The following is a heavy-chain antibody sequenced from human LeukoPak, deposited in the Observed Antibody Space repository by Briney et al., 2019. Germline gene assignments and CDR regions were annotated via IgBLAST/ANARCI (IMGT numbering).Heavy chain of an antibody. J-gene: IGHJ4*02. Sequence: KPSETLSLTCAVYSGSFSGYYWSWIRQPPGKGLEWIGEINHSGSTNYNPSLKSRVTISVDTSKNQFSLKLSSVTAADTAVYYCARGPARGIAVTRYWGQGTLVTVSS. CDR2: INHSGST. CDR3: ARGPARGIAVTRY. CDR1: SGSFSGYY. D-gene: IGHD6-19*01. V-gene: IGHV4-34*01.